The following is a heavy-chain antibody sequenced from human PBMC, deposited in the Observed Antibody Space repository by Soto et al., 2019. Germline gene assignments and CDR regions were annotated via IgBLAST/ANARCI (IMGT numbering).Heavy chain of an antibody. V-gene: IGHV4-39*02. J-gene: IGHJ5*02. CDR2: IFYTGTT. CDR3: ARLVVVAPLANA. CDR1: GGSISSNSYY. Sequence: PETLFLTCSVSGGSISSNSYYSGWICQPPGKGLEWVGGIFYTGTTYYSPSLKDRVTISVDTSKNSFSLNLTSVTAADTAVYFCARLVVVAPLANAWGQGSLLTASS. D-gene: IGHD2-15*01.